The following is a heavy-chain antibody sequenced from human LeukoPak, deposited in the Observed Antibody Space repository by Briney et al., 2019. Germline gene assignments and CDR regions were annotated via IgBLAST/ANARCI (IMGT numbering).Heavy chain of an antibody. CDR1: GDTFSSYA. J-gene: IGHJ4*02. CDR3: ARGRMAGTYVFDY. D-gene: IGHD6-19*01. V-gene: IGHV1-69*13. CDR2: IIPIFGTA. Sequence: ASVKVSCKASGDTFSSYAISWVRQAPGQGLEWMGGIIPIFGTAYYTQKFQGRVTITADESTSTAYMELSSLRSEDTAVYYCARGRMAGTYVFDYWGQGTLVTVSS.